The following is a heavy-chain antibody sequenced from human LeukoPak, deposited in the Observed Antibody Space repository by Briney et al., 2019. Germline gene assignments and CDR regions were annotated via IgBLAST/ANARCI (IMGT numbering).Heavy chain of an antibody. CDR3: ARARYGLIGGVRYFDY. V-gene: IGHV3-66*01. CDR1: GFTVSSNY. Sequence: GGSLRLSCAVSGFTVSSNYMSWVRQAPGKGLEWVSVIYSGGSTYYADSVKGRFTISRDNSKNTLYLQMNSLRAEDTAVYYCARARYGLIGGVRYFDYWGQGALVTVSS. CDR2: IYSGGST. D-gene: IGHD5-18*01. J-gene: IGHJ4*02.